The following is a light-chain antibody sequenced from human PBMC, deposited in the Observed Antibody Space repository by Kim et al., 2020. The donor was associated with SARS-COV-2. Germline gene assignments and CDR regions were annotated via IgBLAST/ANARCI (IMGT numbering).Light chain of an antibody. V-gene: IGLV3-19*01. Sequence: SSELTQDPAVSVALGQTVRITCQGDSLRSYYASWYQQKPGQAPVLVIYGKNNRPSGIPDRFSASSSGNTASLTITEAQAEDEADYYCHSRDSSVSVVFGGGTQLTVL. CDR3: HSRDSSVSVV. CDR2: GKN. CDR1: SLRSYY. J-gene: IGLJ2*01.